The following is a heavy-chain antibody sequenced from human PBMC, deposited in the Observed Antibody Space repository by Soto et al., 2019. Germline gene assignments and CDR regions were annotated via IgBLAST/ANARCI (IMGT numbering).Heavy chain of an antibody. Sequence: EVRLEQSRAEVKKSGESLTISCKGSGYSFAGYWITWVRQKPGKGLEWMGRIDPSDSQTYYSPSFRGHVTISVTKSITTVFLQWSSLRASDTAMYYCARQIYDSDTGPNFQYYFDSWGQGTPVTVSS. V-gene: IGHV5-10-1*03. J-gene: IGHJ4*02. CDR3: ARQIYDSDTGPNFQYYFDS. CDR1: GYSFAGYW. CDR2: IDPSDSQT. D-gene: IGHD3-22*01.